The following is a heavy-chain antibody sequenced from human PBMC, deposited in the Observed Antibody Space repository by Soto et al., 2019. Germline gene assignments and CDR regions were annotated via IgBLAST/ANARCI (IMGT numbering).Heavy chain of an antibody. CDR3: ARGASHYDILTGYYRGFDY. J-gene: IGHJ4*02. Sequence: EVQLVESGGGLVQPGGSLRLSCAASGFTFSSYDMHWVRQATGKGLEWVSAIGTAGDTYYPGSVKGRFTISRENAKNSLYLQMKSLRAGDTAVYYCARGASHYDILTGYYRGFDYWGQGTLVTVSS. CDR1: GFTFSSYD. D-gene: IGHD3-9*01. V-gene: IGHV3-13*01. CDR2: IGTAGDT.